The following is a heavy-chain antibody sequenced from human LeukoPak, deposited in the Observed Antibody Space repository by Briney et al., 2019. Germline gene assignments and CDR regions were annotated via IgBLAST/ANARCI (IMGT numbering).Heavy chain of an antibody. CDR2: MNPNSGNR. CDR3: ARVTHYYYGMDV. Sequence: ASVKVSCKASGYSFTSYDINWVRQATGQGLEWMGWMNPNSGNRGCAQKFQGRVTMTRNNSISTAYMELSSLSSEDTAVYYCARVTHYYYGMDVWGQGTMVIVSS. D-gene: IGHD1-14*01. CDR1: GYSFTSYD. J-gene: IGHJ6*02. V-gene: IGHV1-8*01.